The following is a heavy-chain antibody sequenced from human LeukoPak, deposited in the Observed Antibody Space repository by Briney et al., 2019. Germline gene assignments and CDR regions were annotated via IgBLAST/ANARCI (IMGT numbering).Heavy chain of an antibody. Sequence: SETLSLTCTVSGGSISSYYWSWIRQPPGKGLEWIGYIYYSGSTNYNPSLKSRVTISVDTSKNQFSLKLSSVTAADTAVYYCARDMGYCSSTSFYVYYGMDVWGQGTTVTVSS. D-gene: IGHD2-2*01. CDR3: ARDMGYCSSTSFYVYYGMDV. J-gene: IGHJ6*02. V-gene: IGHV4-59*01. CDR1: GGSISSYY. CDR2: IYYSGST.